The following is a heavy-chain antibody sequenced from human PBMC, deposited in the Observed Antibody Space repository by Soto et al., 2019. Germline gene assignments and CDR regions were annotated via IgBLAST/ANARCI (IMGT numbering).Heavy chain of an antibody. Sequence: QVQLVQSGAEVKKPGASVKVSCKASGYTFTSYGISWVRQAPGQGLEWMGWISAYNGNTNYAQKLQGRVTMTTDTSTITAYMELRSLRSDDTAVYYCARDAYYYGSGSPPPYYYYYYGMDVWGQGTTVTVSS. CDR3: ARDAYYYGSGSPPPYYYYYYGMDV. D-gene: IGHD3-10*01. V-gene: IGHV1-18*04. J-gene: IGHJ6*02. CDR2: ISAYNGNT. CDR1: GYTFTSYG.